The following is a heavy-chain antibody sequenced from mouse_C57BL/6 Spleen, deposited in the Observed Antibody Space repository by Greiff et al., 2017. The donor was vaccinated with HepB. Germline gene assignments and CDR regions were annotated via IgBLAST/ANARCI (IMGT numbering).Heavy chain of an antibody. CDR2: IDPETGGT. Sequence: QVQLKESGAELVRPGASVTLSCKASGYTFTDYEMHWVKQTPVHGLEWIGAIDPETGGTAYNQKFKGKAILTADKSSSTAYMELRSLTSEDSAVYYCTRGGSFDVWGTGTTVTVSS. CDR1: GYTFTDYE. V-gene: IGHV1-15*01. J-gene: IGHJ1*03. CDR3: TRGGSFDV.